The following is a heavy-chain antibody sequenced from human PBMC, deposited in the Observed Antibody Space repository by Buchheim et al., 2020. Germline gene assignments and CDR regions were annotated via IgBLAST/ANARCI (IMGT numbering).Heavy chain of an antibody. J-gene: IGHJ5*01. CDR2: INPNGGST. CDR3: ARSITIFGVAQGRGLDS. CDR1: GYTFTNFY. Sequence: QAQLVQSGAEVKKPGASVKVSCKASGYTFTNFYIHWVRQAPGQGLEWMGFINPNGGSTTYAQRFQGRITMTGDTSTTTVYMELSSLGSEDTAVYYCARSITIFGVAQGRGLDSWGQGAL. V-gene: IGHV1-46*01. D-gene: IGHD3-3*01.